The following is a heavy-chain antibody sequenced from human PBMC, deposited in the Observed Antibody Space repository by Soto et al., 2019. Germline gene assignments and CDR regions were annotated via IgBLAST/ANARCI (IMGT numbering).Heavy chain of an antibody. Sequence: VPLVESGGGSVQPGGSLRLSCVASGITFSGFWMHWVRQVPGKGLVWVARVDSAGSGTSYADSVKGRFTSPRDNAKNTLSLQMDSLRVEDTAVYYCATVFEHWGQGIPVTVSS. V-gene: IGHV3-74*01. CDR3: ATVFEH. CDR1: GITFSGFW. CDR2: VDSAGSGT. J-gene: IGHJ4*02.